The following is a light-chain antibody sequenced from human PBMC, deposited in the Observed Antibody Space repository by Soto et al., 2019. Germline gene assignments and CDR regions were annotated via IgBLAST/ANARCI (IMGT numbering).Light chain of an antibody. Sequence: QSALTQPASVSGSPGQSITISCTGTSSDVGGYNYVSWYQQHPGKAPKLMIYEVSNRPSGVSNRFSGSKSGNTASLTISGLQAEDEADYYCSSYTSSSTLXFGTGTKVTVL. CDR1: SSDVGGYNY. CDR3: SSYTSSSTLX. J-gene: IGLJ1*01. V-gene: IGLV2-14*01. CDR2: EVS.